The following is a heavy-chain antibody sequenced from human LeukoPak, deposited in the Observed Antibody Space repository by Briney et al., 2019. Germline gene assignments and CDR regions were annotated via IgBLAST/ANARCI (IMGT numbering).Heavy chain of an antibody. CDR3: ARLGVAGDPSGAEYFQH. CDR1: GYTFTSYA. J-gene: IGHJ1*01. D-gene: IGHD6-19*01. Sequence: GASVKVSCKASGYTFTSYAITWVRQAPGQGLDWMGWISLYNPKTNYAQKFQGRVTMTTDTSTSTAYMELMSLRSDDTAVYYCARLGVAGDPSGAEYFQHWGQGTLVIVSS. CDR2: ISLYNPKT. V-gene: IGHV1-18*01.